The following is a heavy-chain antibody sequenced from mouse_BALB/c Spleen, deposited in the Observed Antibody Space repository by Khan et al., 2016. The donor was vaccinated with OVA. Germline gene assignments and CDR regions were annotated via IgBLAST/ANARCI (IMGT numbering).Heavy chain of an antibody. CDR3: AREAYRDDEYCLDY. Sequence: EVQLVESGGDLVKPGGSLKLSCAASGFTFSSYVMSWVRQTPEKRLEWVASISSGGSTYYPDGVKGRFTISRDNARNILYLQMSSLRSEDTAMYDYAREAYRDDEYCLDYWGQGTTLTVSS. CDR1: GFTFSSYV. CDR2: ISSGGST. J-gene: IGHJ2*01. V-gene: IGHV5-6-5*01. D-gene: IGHD2-14*01.